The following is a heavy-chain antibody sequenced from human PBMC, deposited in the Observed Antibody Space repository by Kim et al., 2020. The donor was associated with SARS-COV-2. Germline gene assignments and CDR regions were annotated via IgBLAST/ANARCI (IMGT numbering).Heavy chain of an antibody. D-gene: IGHD1-26*01. Sequence: STNIANSVKSRFNISRDNSKNTLSLQMGSWRVEDTALYLCAKGWANRFFHLWGRGTLVTVSS. J-gene: IGHJ2*01. CDR3: AKGWANRFFHL. V-gene: IGHV3-23*01. CDR2: ST.